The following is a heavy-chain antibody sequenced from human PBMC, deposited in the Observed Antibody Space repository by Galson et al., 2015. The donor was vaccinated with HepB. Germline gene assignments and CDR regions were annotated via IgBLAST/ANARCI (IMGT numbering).Heavy chain of an antibody. Sequence: SLRLSCAASGFTFSNFAMSWVRRAPGKGLQWVSVIGGSSGTTHYADSVKGRFTISRDNSKNTLYLQMNSLRAEDTAVYFCARNSGNNYRYFFKSWGQGALVTVSS. V-gene: IGHV3-23*01. CDR3: ARNSGNNYRYFFKS. CDR1: GFTFSNFA. CDR2: IGGSSGTT. J-gene: IGHJ5*02. D-gene: IGHD1-26*01.